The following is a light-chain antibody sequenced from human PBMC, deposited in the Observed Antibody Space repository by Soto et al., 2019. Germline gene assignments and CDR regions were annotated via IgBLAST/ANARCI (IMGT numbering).Light chain of an antibody. CDR1: SSDVGAYNY. Sequence: QSVLTQPASVSGAPGQSVTISCTGTSSDVGAYNYVSWYQQHPGKAPKLMIYEVSNRPSGVSNRFSGSKSGNTASLTISGLQDEDEDDYYCNSYTGSSTRFVFGTGTKLTVL. V-gene: IGLV2-14*01. CDR3: NSYTGSSTRFV. J-gene: IGLJ1*01. CDR2: EVS.